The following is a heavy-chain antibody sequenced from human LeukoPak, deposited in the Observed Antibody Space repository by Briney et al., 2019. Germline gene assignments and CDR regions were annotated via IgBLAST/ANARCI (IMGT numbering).Heavy chain of an antibody. CDR1: GFTFSSYA. CDR3: ATEPRTVDY. CDR2: ISYDGSNK. Sequence: GRSLRLSCAASGFTFSSYAMHWVRQAPGKGLEWVAVISYDGSNKYYADSVKGRFTISRDNSKNTLYLQMNSPRAEDTAVYYCATEPRTVDYWGQGTLVTVSS. J-gene: IGHJ4*02. V-gene: IGHV3-30*01.